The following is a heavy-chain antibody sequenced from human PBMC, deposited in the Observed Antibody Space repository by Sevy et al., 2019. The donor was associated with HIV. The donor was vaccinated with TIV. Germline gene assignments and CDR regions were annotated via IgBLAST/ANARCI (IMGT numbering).Heavy chain of an antibody. V-gene: IGHV3-53*01. Sequence: GGSLRLSCAASGFTVSSNYMSWVRQAPGKGLEWVSVIYSDGSTYYADSVKGRFTISRDNSKNTLYLQMNSLRAEDTAVYYCAKAQDFWSGYQYFDYWGQGTLVTVSS. CDR1: GFTVSSNY. J-gene: IGHJ4*02. CDR2: IYSDGST. CDR3: AKAQDFWSGYQYFDY. D-gene: IGHD3-3*01.